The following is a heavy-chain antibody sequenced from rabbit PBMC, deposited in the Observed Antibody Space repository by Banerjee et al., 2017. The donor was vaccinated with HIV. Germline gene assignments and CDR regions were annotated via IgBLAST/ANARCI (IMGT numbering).Heavy chain of an antibody. CDR1: GFSFSCAYD. CDR2: IYSSNGDK. V-gene: IGHV1S43*01. CDR3: GRDRDGDAGYGSLAL. Sequence: QSLEESGGGLVKPGASLTLTCTASGFSFSCAYDMCWVRQAPGKGLELIACIYSSNGDKWYASWVNGRFTISRSTSLNTVDLKMTSLTVADTATYFCGRDRDGDAGYGSLALWGPGTLVTVS. D-gene: IGHD6-1*01. J-gene: IGHJ6*01.